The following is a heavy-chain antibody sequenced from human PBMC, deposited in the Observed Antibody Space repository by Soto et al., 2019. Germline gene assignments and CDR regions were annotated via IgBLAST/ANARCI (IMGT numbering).Heavy chain of an antibody. CDR3: ARDGARLRFHFDNSGYFGTVF. D-gene: IGHD3-22*01. J-gene: IGHJ4*02. Sequence: HPGGSLRLSCVASGFTFRSYAMSWVRQAPGKGLEWVSSINVSGDRTFYADSVKGRFTISRDNSRNTLYLQMNSLRAEDTAVYYCARDGARLRFHFDNSGYFGTVFWGPGTQVTVSS. CDR1: GFTFRSYA. V-gene: IGHV3-23*01. CDR2: INVSGDRT.